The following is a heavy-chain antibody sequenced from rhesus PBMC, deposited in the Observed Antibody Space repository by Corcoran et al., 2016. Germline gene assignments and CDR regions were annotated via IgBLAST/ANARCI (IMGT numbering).Heavy chain of an antibody. D-gene: IGHD1-44*02. V-gene: IGHV4-169*01. CDR1: GGSISSSY. CDR2: IYGSGSST. J-gene: IGHJ1*01. Sequence: QLQLQESGPGLVKPSETLSVTCAVSGGSISSSYWSWIRQAPGKGLVWIGYIYGSGSSTNYNPSLKRLVNLSVDTSTNQLSLKLISVTTADTAVYYCARVGGVGKYFEFWGQGALVTVSS. CDR3: ARVGGVGKYFEF.